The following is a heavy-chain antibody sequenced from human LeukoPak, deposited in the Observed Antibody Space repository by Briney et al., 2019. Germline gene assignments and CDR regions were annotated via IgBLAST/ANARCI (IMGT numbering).Heavy chain of an antibody. CDR3: ATSGGRDPYYYYGMDV. Sequence: GESLKISCKGSGYSFTSYWVAWVRQMPGKGLEWMGIIYPGDSGTTYSPSFQGQVTMSADKSISTAYLQWSSLKASDTAMYYCATSGGRDPYYYYGMDVWGQGTTVTVSS. J-gene: IGHJ6*02. CDR1: GYSFTSYW. CDR2: IYPGDSGT. V-gene: IGHV5-51*01. D-gene: IGHD2-15*01.